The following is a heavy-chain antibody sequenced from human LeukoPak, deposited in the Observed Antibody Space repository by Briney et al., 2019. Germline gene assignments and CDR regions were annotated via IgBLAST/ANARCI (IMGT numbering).Heavy chain of an antibody. CDR3: ARDPGISLSGKYFQH. CDR1: GYSFTGFY. V-gene: IGHV1-2*02. J-gene: IGHJ1*01. D-gene: IGHD6-19*01. CDR2: INPNSGGT. Sequence: ASVKVSCKASGYSFTGFYMHWVRQAPGQGLEWMGWINPNSGGTNYAQRFQGRVTMTMDTSISTAYMELSSMRSDDTAVYYCARDPGISLSGKYFQHWGQGTPVTVSS.